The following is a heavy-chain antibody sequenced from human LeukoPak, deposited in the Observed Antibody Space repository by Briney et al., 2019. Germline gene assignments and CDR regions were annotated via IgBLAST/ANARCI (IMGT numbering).Heavy chain of an antibody. CDR3: ARGGTYYYYYMDV. Sequence: SETLSLTCAVSGGSISSYYWSWIRQSPGKGLEWIGYIYYSGSTYHNPSLKSRVTISVDTSKNQFSLKLSSVTAADTAVYYCARGGTYYYYYMDVWGKGTTVTVSS. CDR1: GGSISSYY. CDR2: IYYSGST. J-gene: IGHJ6*03. V-gene: IGHV4-59*12. D-gene: IGHD1-1*01.